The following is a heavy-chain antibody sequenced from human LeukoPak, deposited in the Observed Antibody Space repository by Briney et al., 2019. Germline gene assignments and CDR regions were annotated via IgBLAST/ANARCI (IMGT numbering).Heavy chain of an antibody. Sequence: GGSLRLSCASSGFTFSSFGMHWVRQAPGKGLEWVALIWYDGINKYYEDSVKGRFTISRDNSKNTLYLQMNSLRAEDTAVYYCARVDYDSGSYLSYWGQGTLVTVSS. D-gene: IGHD3-10*01. V-gene: IGHV3-33*01. CDR2: IWYDGINK. CDR3: ARVDYDSGSYLSY. CDR1: GFTFSSFG. J-gene: IGHJ4*02.